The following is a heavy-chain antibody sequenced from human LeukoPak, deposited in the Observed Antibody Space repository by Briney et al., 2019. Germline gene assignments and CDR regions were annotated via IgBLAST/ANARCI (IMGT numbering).Heavy chain of an antibody. CDR1: GVSFSGPY. Sequence: PSETLSLTCTVSGVSFSGPYWSWIRQTPGKGLDWIGYIYHNGDTRYNPSLKSRVTMSVDTSKNQFSLKLNSVTPADTAVYYCARDGYGPTDFWGKGSLVTVSS. CDR3: ARDGYGPTDF. J-gene: IGHJ4*02. V-gene: IGHV4-59*11. D-gene: IGHD3-10*01. CDR2: IYHNGDT.